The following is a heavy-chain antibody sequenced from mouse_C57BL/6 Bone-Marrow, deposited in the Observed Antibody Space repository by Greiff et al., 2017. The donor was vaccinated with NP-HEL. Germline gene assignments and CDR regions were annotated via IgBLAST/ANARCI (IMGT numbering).Heavy chain of an antibody. J-gene: IGHJ2*01. D-gene: IGHD1-1*01. CDR3: APSYYSGSSSFDY. CDR1: GYTFTSYW. CDR2: IHPNSGST. V-gene: IGHV1-64*01. Sequence: QVQLQQPGAELVKPGASVKLSCKASGYTFTSYWMHWVKQRPGQGLEWIGMIHPNSGSTNYNANFKSKATLHVDKSSSTAYMQLSILTSEDSAVYYCAPSYYSGSSSFDYWGQGTTLTVSS.